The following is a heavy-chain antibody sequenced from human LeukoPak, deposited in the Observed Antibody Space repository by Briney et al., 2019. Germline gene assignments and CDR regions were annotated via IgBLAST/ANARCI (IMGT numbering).Heavy chain of an antibody. CDR1: GGSISSGDYY. CDR2: IYYSGST. D-gene: IGHD3-22*01. V-gene: IGHV4-30-4*01. CDR3: ARFTVHYYDSSGYNDY. Sequence: SETLSLTCTVSGGSISSGDYYWSWIRQPPGKGLEWIGYIYYSGSTYYNPSLKSRVTISVDTSKNQFSLKLSSVTAADTAVYYCARFTVHYYDSSGYNDYWGQGTLVTVS. J-gene: IGHJ4*02.